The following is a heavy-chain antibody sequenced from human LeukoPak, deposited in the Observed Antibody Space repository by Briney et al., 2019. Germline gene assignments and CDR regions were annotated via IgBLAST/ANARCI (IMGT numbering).Heavy chain of an antibody. Sequence: PGGSLRLSCAASGFSVSSNYMSWVRQAPGKGLEWVSLIYTGGNTYYADSVKGRLTLSRDNSKNTVYLQMNGLRVEDTAMYYCASISDLLYYFDSWGQGTLVTVSS. J-gene: IGHJ4*02. CDR2: IYTGGNT. V-gene: IGHV3-66*01. CDR3: ASISDLLYYFDS. CDR1: GFSVSSNY.